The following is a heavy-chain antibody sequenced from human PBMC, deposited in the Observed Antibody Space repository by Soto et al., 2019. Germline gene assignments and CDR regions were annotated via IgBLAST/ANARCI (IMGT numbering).Heavy chain of an antibody. V-gene: IGHV3-23*01. J-gene: IGHJ4*02. CDR2: ISTSGGRP. Sequence: PGGSLRLSCTASGITFSNYAMTWVRQAPRKGLEWVSSISTSGGRPYYADSVKGRFTISRDNSKNTLYLQMNSLRVEGTAVYYCAKDPDRYDYVWGTYRYIDHWGQGTLVTVSS. CDR1: GITFSNYA. CDR3: AKDPDRYDYVWGTYRYIDH. D-gene: IGHD3-16*02.